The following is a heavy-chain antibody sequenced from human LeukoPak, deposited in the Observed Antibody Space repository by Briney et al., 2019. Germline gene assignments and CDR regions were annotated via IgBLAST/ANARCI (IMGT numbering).Heavy chain of an antibody. V-gene: IGHV3-23*01. J-gene: IGHJ4*02. CDR2: ISGSGGST. Sequence: GGSLRLSCAASGFTFSSYAMSWDRQAPGKGLEWVSAISGSGGSTYYADSVKGRFTISRDNSKNTLYLQMNSLRAEDTAVYYCAKDQGRTYYYDSSGSHTDWGQGTLVTVSS. CDR1: GFTFSSYA. D-gene: IGHD3-22*01. CDR3: AKDQGRTYYYDSSGSHTD.